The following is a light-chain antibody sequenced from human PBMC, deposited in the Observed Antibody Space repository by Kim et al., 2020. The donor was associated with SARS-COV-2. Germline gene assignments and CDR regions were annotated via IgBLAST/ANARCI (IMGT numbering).Light chain of an antibody. J-gene: IGLJ1*01. CDR2: RDS. Sequence: SPGQTTRITCSGDALAKQYVYWYQQKPGQAPLLLIYRDSERPSGIPERFSGSSSGTTATLTISGVQAEDEADYYCQSADYTGSFYVFGIGTKSPS. CDR1: ALAKQY. V-gene: IGLV3-25*03. CDR3: QSADYTGSFYV.